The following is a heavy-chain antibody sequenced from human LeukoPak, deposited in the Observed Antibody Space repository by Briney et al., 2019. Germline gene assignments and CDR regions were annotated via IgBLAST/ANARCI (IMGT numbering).Heavy chain of an antibody. Sequence: GGSLRLSCAASGFTFSSYGMHWVRQAPGKGLEWVAVICYDGSNKYYADSVKGRFTISRDNSKNTLYLQMNSLRAEDTAVYYCAREAIDIVVVPAAPHSDYWGQGTLVTVSS. CDR1: GFTFSSYG. V-gene: IGHV3-33*01. D-gene: IGHD2-2*01. CDR3: AREAIDIVVVPAAPHSDY. CDR2: ICYDGSNK. J-gene: IGHJ4*02.